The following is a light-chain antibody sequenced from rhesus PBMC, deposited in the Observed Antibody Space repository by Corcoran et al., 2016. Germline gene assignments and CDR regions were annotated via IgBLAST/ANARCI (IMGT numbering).Light chain of an antibody. CDR2: AAS. Sequence: DIQMTQSPSSLSASVGDRVTITCQASQGISSWLAWYQQKPGKAPKLLLDAASSLKSGVPSRFSGGGSGTEFVLTVSSLQPEDFTTYYCQQHNIYTFTFGPGAKLDIK. CDR1: QGISSW. V-gene: IGKV1S4*01. CDR3: QQHNIYTFT. J-gene: IGKJ3*01.